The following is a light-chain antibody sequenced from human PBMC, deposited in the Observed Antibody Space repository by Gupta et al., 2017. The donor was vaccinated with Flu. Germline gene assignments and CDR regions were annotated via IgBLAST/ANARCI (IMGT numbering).Light chain of an antibody. Sequence: EIAMTQPPATLSVSPGERATHSCRASQSVSSNLAWYQQKPGQAPRLLIYGASTRATGIPARFSGSGSGTEFTLTISSLQSEDFAVYYCQQYNNWPSWTFGQGTKVEIK. J-gene: IGKJ1*01. CDR2: GAS. CDR3: QQYNNWPSWT. CDR1: QSVSSN. V-gene: IGKV3-15*01.